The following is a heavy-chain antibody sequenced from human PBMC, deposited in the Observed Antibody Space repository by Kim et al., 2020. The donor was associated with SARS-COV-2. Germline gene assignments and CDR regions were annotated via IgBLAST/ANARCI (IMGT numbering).Heavy chain of an antibody. J-gene: IGHJ3*02. D-gene: IGHD5-18*01. CDR3: AKDPAMVFSGAFDM. Sequence: ADSVQGQFTITEDNDKNSLYLQMNSLGAEDTALYYCAKDPAMVFSGAFDMWGQGTMVTVSS. V-gene: IGHV3-9*01.